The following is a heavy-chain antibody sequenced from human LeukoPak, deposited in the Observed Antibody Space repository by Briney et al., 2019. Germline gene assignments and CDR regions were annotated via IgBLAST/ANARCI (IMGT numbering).Heavy chain of an antibody. CDR3: ARFMKVSDYYDSSGYEYFDY. Sequence: SQTLSLTCAVSGGSISSGDYYWSWIRQPPGKGLEWIGYIYYSGSTYYNPSLKSRVTISVDTSKNQFSLKLSSVTAADTAVYYWARFMKVSDYYDSSGYEYFDYWGQGTLVTVSS. V-gene: IGHV4-30-4*01. J-gene: IGHJ4*02. CDR1: GGSISSGDYY. CDR2: IYYSGST. D-gene: IGHD3-22*01.